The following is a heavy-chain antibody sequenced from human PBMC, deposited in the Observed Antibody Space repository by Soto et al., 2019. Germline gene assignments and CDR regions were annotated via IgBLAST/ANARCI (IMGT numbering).Heavy chain of an antibody. CDR2: LWYDGSNK. V-gene: IGHV3-33*01. Sequence: QVQLVESGGGVVQPGRSLRLSSAASGFTFSSYGMHWVRQAPGKGLEWVAALWYDGSNKYYADSVKGRFTISRDNSKNTLYLQMNSLRAEDTAMYYCARESGSYHLDSWGRGTLVTVSS. J-gene: IGHJ4*02. D-gene: IGHD1-26*01. CDR1: GFTFSSYG. CDR3: ARESGSYHLDS.